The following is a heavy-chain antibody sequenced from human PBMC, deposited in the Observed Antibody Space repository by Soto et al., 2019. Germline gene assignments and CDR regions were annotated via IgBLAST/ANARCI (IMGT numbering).Heavy chain of an antibody. V-gene: IGHV1-3*01. D-gene: IGHD6-13*01. J-gene: IGHJ5*02. CDR1: GYSFQTYD. CDR3: ARGSSWYSSNWFDP. Sequence: ASVKVSCKASGYSFQTYDIVWVRQATGQRLEWMGWMNANNGNTKYAQKFQGRVTITRDTSASTAYMELSSLRSEDTAVYYCARGSSWYSSNWFDPWGQGTLVTVSS. CDR2: MNANNGNT.